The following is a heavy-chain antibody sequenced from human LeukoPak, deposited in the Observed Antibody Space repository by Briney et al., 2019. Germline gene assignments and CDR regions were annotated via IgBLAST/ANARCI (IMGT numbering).Heavy chain of an antibody. CDR2: ISSSSSYI. CDR1: GFTFSSYS. CDR3: AREVFYYYDSSGYFDY. Sequence: GGSLRLSCTASGFTFSSYSMNWVRQAPGKGLEWVSSISSSSSYIYYADSVKGRFTISRDNAKNSLYLQMNSLRAEDTAVYYCAREVFYYYDSSGYFDYWGQGTLVTVSS. D-gene: IGHD3-22*01. J-gene: IGHJ4*02. V-gene: IGHV3-21*01.